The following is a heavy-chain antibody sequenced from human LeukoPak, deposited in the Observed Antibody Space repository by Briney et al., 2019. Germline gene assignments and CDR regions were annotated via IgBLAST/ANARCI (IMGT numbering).Heavy chain of an antibody. Sequence: SQTLSLTCTVSGGSISSYYWSWIRQPPGKGLEWIGYIYYSGSTNYNPSLKSRVTISVDTSKKQFSLKLSSVTAADTAVYYCVRYFDWSDAFDIWGQGTMVTVSS. CDR2: IYYSGST. V-gene: IGHV4-59*01. CDR3: VRYFDWSDAFDI. J-gene: IGHJ3*02. D-gene: IGHD3-9*01. CDR1: GGSISSYY.